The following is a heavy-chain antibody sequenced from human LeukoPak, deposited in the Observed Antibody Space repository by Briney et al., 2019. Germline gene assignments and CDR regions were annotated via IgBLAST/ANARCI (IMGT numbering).Heavy chain of an antibody. CDR2: ISGSGGST. V-gene: IGHV3-23*01. Sequence: GGSLRLSCAASGFTFSSYAMSWVRQAPGKGLEWVSAISGSGGSTYYADSVKGRFTISRGNSKNTLYLQMNSLRAEDTAVYYCANPWYYYGSGSYWGQGTLVTVSS. J-gene: IGHJ4*02. CDR1: GFTFSSYA. D-gene: IGHD3-10*01. CDR3: ANPWYYYGSGSY.